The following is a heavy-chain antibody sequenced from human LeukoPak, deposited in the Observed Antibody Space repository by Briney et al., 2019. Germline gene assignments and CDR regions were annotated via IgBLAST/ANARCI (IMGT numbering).Heavy chain of an antibody. D-gene: IGHD5-18*01. CDR2: INPNSGGT. J-gene: IGHJ5*02. V-gene: IGHV1-2*02. CDR3: AREGSGYGNWFDP. CDR1: GYTFTGYY. Sequence: SVKVSCKASGYTFTGYYMHWVRQAPGKGLEWMGWINPNSGGTNYAQKFQGRVTMTRDTSISTAYMELSRLRSDDTAVYYCAREGSGYGNWFDPWGQGTLVTVSS.